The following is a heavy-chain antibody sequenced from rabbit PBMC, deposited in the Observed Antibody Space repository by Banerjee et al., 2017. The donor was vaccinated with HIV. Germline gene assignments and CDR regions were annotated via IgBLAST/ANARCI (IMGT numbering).Heavy chain of an antibody. Sequence: QSLEESGGDLVKPEGSLTLTCTASGFSFSSSDYMCWVRQPPGKGPEWIACVAAGVSLSSYYATWAKGRFTISKTSSTTVTLQMTSLTAADTATYFCARDSGTSFSSYGMDLWGPGTLVTVS. V-gene: IGHV1S40*01. J-gene: IGHJ6*01. CDR2: VAAGVSLSS. CDR1: GFSFSSSDY. D-gene: IGHD8-1*01. CDR3: ARDSGTSFSSYGMDL.